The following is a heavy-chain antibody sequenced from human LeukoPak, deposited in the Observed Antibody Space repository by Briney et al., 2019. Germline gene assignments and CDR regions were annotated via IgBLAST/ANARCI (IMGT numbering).Heavy chain of an antibody. CDR2: MNQDGSAK. V-gene: IGHV3-7*01. CDR3: ATYTHWVAGDV. D-gene: IGHD3-16*01. Sequence: GGTLRLSCAASGFTFSDSWMSWVRQAPGKGLEWVANMNQDGSAKGYVDSVKGRFTISRDNARNSLYLQMSSLRPEDTAVYYCATYTHWVAGDVWGQGTTVTVSS. CDR1: GFTFSDSW. J-gene: IGHJ6*02.